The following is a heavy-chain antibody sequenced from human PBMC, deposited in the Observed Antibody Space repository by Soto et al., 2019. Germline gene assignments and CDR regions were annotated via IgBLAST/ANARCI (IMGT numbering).Heavy chain of an antibody. CDR2: INAGNGNT. D-gene: IGHD2-2*01. Sequence: GASVKVSCKASGYTFTSYAMHWVRQAPGQRLEWMGWINAGNGNTKYSQKFQGRVTITRDTSASTAYMELSSLRSEDTAVYYCARGVVPAAPFDCWGQGTLVTVSS. CDR3: ARGVVPAAPFDC. J-gene: IGHJ4*02. V-gene: IGHV1-3*01. CDR1: GYTFTSYA.